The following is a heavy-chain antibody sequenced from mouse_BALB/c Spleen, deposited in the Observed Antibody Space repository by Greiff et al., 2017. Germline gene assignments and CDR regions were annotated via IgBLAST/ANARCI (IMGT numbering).Heavy chain of an antibody. D-gene: IGHD1-2*01. CDR1: GFTFSSYA. Sequence: DVKLVESGGGLVKPGGSLKLSCAASGFTFSSYAMSWVRQTPEKRLEWVASISSGGSTYYPDSVKGRFTISRDNARNILYLQMSSLRSEDTAMYYCAATALAYWGQGTLVTVSA. J-gene: IGHJ3*01. CDR3: AATALAY. V-gene: IGHV5-6-5*01. CDR2: ISSGGST.